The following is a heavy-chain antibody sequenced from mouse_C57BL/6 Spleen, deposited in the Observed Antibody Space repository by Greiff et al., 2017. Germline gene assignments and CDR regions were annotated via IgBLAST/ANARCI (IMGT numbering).Heavy chain of an antibody. CDR1: GYAFRSYW. J-gene: IGHJ4*01. CDR3: ARSRDYDYGYYYAMDY. Sequence: VKLVESGAELVKPGASVKISCKASGYAFRSYWMNWVKQRPGKGLEWLGQIYPGDGDTNYNGKFKGKATLTADKSSSTAYMQLSSLTSEDSAVYFCARSRDYDYGYYYAMDYWGQGTSVTVPS. CDR2: IYPGDGDT. D-gene: IGHD2-4*01. V-gene: IGHV1-80*01.